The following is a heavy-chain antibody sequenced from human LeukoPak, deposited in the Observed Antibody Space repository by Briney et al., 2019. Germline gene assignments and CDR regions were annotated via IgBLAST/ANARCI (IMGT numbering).Heavy chain of an antibody. V-gene: IGHV1-18*01. J-gene: IGHJ4*02. Sequence: ASVKVSCKASGYTFTSYGISWVRQAPGQGLAWVGWISAYNGNTNYAQKLQGRVIMTTDTSTSTAYMELRSLRSDDTAVYYCAANVGGSGWYYFDYWGQGTLVTVSS. CDR3: AANVGGSGWYYFDY. CDR2: ISAYNGNT. D-gene: IGHD6-19*01. CDR1: GYTFTSYG.